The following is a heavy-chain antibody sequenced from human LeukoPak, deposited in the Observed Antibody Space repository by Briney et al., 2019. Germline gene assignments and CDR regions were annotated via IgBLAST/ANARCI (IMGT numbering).Heavy chain of an antibody. CDR1: GGTFSSYA. D-gene: IGHD3-9*01. CDR2: IIPIFGTA. V-gene: IGHV1-69*06. Sequence: SVKVSCKASGGTFSSYAISWVRQAPGQGLEWMGGIIPIFGTANYAQKFQGRVTITADKSTSTAYMELSSLRAEDTAVYYCARDVPLRYFDWLTGGFDYWGQGTLVTVSS. J-gene: IGHJ4*02. CDR3: ARDVPLRYFDWLTGGFDY.